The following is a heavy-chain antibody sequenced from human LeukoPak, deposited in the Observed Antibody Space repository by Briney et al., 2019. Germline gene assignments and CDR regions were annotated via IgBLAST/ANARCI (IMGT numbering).Heavy chain of an antibody. CDR2: TSSDLNVK. D-gene: IGHD3-10*01. Sequence: GGSLGLSCAASGFTFRNYVIHWVRQAPGKGLEWVAVTSSDLNVKLYADSVKGRFTISRDSSRSTLYLQMNSLRPEDTAIYYCAREGYYGSGSPPSLYFDYWGQGTLVTVSS. V-gene: IGHV3-30-3*01. CDR1: GFTFRNYV. CDR3: AREGYYGSGSPPSLYFDY. J-gene: IGHJ4*02.